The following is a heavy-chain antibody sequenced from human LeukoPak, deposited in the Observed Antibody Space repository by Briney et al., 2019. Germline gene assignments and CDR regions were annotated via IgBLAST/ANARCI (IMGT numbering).Heavy chain of an antibody. Sequence: PSETLSLTCAVYGGSFSGYYWSWIRQPPGKGLEWIGEINHSGSTNYNPSLKSRVTISVDTSKNQFSLKLSSVTAADTAVYYCARGVLEMATISPNLDYWGQGTLVTVSS. CDR2: INHSGST. J-gene: IGHJ4*02. V-gene: IGHV4-34*01. CDR1: GGSFSGYY. CDR3: ARGVLEMATISPNLDY. D-gene: IGHD5-24*01.